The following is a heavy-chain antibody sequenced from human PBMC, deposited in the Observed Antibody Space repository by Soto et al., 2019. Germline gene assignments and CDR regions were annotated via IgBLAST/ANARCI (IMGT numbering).Heavy chain of an antibody. CDR1: GFTFSDYS. D-gene: IGHD3-16*02. Sequence: QVQLVESGGGLVKPGGSLRLSCAASGFTFSDYSMSWIRQAPGKGLEWVSHISSRGSTIYYADSVKGRFTISRDNAKNSLYLQMNSLRAEDTAVYYCARETYDYIWGSYRYYYFDYWGQGTLVTVSS. CDR3: ARETYDYIWGSYRYYYFDY. J-gene: IGHJ4*02. V-gene: IGHV3-11*01. CDR2: ISSRGSTI.